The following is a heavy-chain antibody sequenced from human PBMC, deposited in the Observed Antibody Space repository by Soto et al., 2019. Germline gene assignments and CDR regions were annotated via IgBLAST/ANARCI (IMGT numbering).Heavy chain of an antibody. Sequence: SETLSLTCAVSGGSISSSNWWSWVRQPPGKGLEWIGEIYHSGSTNYNPSLKSRVTISVDKSTNQFSLKLSSVTAADTAVYYCASVRGGYYYAMDVWGQGTTVTVSS. V-gene: IGHV4-4*02. CDR1: GGSISSSNW. D-gene: IGHD3-10*02. J-gene: IGHJ6*02. CDR3: ASVRGGYYYAMDV. CDR2: IYHSGST.